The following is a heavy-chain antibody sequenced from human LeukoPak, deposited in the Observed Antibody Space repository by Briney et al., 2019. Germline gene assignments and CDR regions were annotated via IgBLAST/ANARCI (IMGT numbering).Heavy chain of an antibody. CDR1: GFTFSSYG. D-gene: IGHD3-22*01. CDR2: IWYDGSNK. CDR3: AREGDYYDSSGYFDY. Sequence: PGGSLRLSCAASGFTFSSYGMHWVRQAPGKGLEWVAVIWYDGSNKYYADSVKGRFTISRDNSKNTLYLQMNSLRAEDTAVYYCAREGDYYDSSGYFDYWGQGTLVTVSS. V-gene: IGHV3-33*01. J-gene: IGHJ4*02.